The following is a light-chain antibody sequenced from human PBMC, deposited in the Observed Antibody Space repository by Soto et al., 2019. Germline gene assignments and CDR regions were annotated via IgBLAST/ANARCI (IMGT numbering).Light chain of an antibody. CDR2: GAS. CDR1: QSVNSN. J-gene: IGKJ1*01. CDR3: QQYGSSGT. Sequence: ELVMTQSPATLSVTPGERATLSCRTSQSVNSNLAWYQQKLGQAPRLLIFGASTRASGIPDRFSGSGSGTDFTLTISRLEPEDFAVYYCQQYGSSGTFGQGTKVDIK. V-gene: IGKV3-20*01.